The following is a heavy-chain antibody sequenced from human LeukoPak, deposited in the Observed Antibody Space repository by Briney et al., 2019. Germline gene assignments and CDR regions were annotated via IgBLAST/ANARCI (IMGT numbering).Heavy chain of an antibody. CDR3: ASHIAAAGYNWFDP. D-gene: IGHD6-13*01. J-gene: IGHJ5*02. CDR2: INTNTGNP. CDR1: GYTFTSYG. V-gene: IGHV7-4-1*02. Sequence: GASVKVSCKASGYTFTSYGISWVRQAPGQGLEWMGWINTNTGNPTYAQGFTGRFVFSLDTSVSTAYLQISSLKAEDTAVYYCASHIAAAGYNWFDPWGQGTLVTVSS.